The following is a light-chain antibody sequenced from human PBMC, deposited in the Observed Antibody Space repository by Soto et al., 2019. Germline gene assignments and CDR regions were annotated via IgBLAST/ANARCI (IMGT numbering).Light chain of an antibody. CDR1: QTITTY. CDR2: GAS. Sequence: DIQMTQSPSSLSASVGDRVTITCRASQTITTYLNWYQQKPGKAPKLLIYGASSLQSGVPSRFTGXXXGXXXILTISSLQPEDSATYHCQQSHSTPWTFGQGTKVEIK. V-gene: IGKV1-39*01. J-gene: IGKJ1*01. CDR3: QQSHSTPWT.